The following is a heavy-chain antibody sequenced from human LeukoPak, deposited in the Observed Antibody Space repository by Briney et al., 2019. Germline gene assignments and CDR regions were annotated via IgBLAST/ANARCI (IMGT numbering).Heavy chain of an antibody. CDR1: GGSISSYY. Sequence: SETLSLTCTVSGGSISSYYWSWIRQPAGKGLEWIGRIYTSGSTNYNPSLKSRVTISVDTSKNQFSLKLSSVTAADTAVYYCARGHYDYVWGSYRKNWFDPWGQGTLVTVSS. CDR3: ARGHYDYVWGSYRKNWFDP. D-gene: IGHD3-16*02. CDR2: IYTSGST. V-gene: IGHV4-4*07. J-gene: IGHJ5*02.